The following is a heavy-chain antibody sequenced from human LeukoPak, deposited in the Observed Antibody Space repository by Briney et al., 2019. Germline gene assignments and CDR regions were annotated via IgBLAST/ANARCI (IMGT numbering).Heavy chain of an antibody. V-gene: IGHV4-34*01. CDR1: GASIDRSTYY. Sequence: SETLSLTCSVSGASIDRSTYYWSWIRQPPGKGLEWIGEINHSGSTNYNPSLKSRVTISVDTSKNQFSLKLSSVTAADTAVYYCAMAAAGTGYWGQGTLVTVSS. D-gene: IGHD6-13*01. CDR2: INHSGST. J-gene: IGHJ4*02. CDR3: AMAAAGTGY.